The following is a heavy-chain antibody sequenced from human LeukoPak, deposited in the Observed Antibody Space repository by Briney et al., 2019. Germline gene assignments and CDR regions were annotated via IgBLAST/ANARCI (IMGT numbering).Heavy chain of an antibody. D-gene: IGHD3-22*01. CDR3: ARAFAYYYDSSGYYCDY. CDR1: GGSISSYY. Sequence: SETLSLTCTASGGSISSYYWSWIRQPPGKGLEWIGYIYYSGSTNYNPSLKSRATISVDTSKNQFSLKLSSVTAADTAVYYCARAFAYYYDSSGYYCDYWGQGTLVTVSS. V-gene: IGHV4-59*12. J-gene: IGHJ4*02. CDR2: IYYSGST.